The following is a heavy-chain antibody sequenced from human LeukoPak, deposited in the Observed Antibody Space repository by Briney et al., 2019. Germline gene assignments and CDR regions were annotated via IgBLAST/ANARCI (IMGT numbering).Heavy chain of an antibody. V-gene: IGHV3-15*01. J-gene: IGHJ1*01. CDR3: ITSSMIVVVITD. Sequence: GGSLRLSCAASGFTFSNAWMSWVRQAPGKGLEWVGRIKSRSDGGTTDYAAPVKARFTISRDDSKNTLYLQMNRLKSEDTAVYYCITSSMIVVVITDWGQGTLVSVSS. CDR1: GFTFSNAW. D-gene: IGHD3-22*01. CDR2: IKSRSDGGTT.